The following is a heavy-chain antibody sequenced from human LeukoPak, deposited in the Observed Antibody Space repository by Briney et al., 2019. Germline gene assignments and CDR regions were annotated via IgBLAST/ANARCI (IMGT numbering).Heavy chain of an antibody. CDR2: ISYSGST. CDR1: GGSFSGYY. D-gene: IGHD2-15*01. J-gene: IGHJ1*01. Sequence: SETLSLTCAVYGGSFSGYYWSWIRQPPGKGLEWIGSISYSGSTQYNPSLKGRVTISVDTSKNEFSLNLGSVTAADTAVYFCAPYCSGGSCTGYVQHWGQGSLVTVSS. V-gene: IGHV4-34*01. CDR3: APYCSGGSCTGYVQH.